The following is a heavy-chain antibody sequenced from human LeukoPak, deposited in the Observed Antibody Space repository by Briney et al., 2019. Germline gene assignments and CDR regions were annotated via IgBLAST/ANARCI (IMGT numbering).Heavy chain of an antibody. CDR2: ISAYNGNT. J-gene: IGHJ4*02. Sequence: ASVKVSCKASGYTFTNYGVAWVRQAPGQGLEWMGWISAYNGNTYYSQKLQGRVTMTTDTSTTTAYMELRGLRSDDTAVYYCATSLQLRFLESYYFDYWGQGTLVTVSS. CDR3: ATSLQLRFLESYYFDY. V-gene: IGHV1-18*01. CDR1: GYTFTNYG. D-gene: IGHD3-3*01.